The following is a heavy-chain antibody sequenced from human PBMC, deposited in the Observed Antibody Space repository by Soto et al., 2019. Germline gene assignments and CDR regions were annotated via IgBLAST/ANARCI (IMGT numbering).Heavy chain of an antibody. CDR2: INAGNGNT. Sequence: GXSVKVSFNASGYTFTSYDINLVRHSPGQRLEWMGWINAGNGNTKYSQKFQGRVTITRDTSASTAYMELSSLRSEDTVVYYCARVFRGGDADWFDPWGQGTLVTVSS. CDR3: ARVFRGGDADWFDP. D-gene: IGHD2-21*02. J-gene: IGHJ5*02. CDR1: GYTFTSYD. V-gene: IGHV1-3*01.